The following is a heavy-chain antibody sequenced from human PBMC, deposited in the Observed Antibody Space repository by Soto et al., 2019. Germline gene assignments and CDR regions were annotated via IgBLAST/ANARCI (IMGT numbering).Heavy chain of an antibody. CDR3: AKDMDPYSGSSILSYYYYGMNV. J-gene: IGHJ6*02. CDR1: GFTFDDYG. Sequence: EVQLVESGGGLVQPGRSLRLSCAASGFTFDDYGMHWVRQAPGKGLEWVSGISWNSDSIGYADSVKGRFSISRDNAKNSLYLQMNSLRPEDAALYYCAKDMDPYSGSSILSYYYYGMNVWGQGTTVTVSS. D-gene: IGHD1-26*01. CDR2: ISWNSDSI. V-gene: IGHV3-9*01.